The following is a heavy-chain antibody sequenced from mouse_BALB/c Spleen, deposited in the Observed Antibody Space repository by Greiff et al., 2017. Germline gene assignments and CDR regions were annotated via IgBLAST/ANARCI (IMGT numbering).Heavy chain of an antibody. Sequence: VKVVESGAELVRPGSSVKISCKASGYAFSSYWMNWVKQRPGQGLEWIGQIYPGDGDTNYNGKFKGKATLTADKSSSTAYMQLSSLTSEDSAVYFCAKYRYFFAYWGQGTLVTVSA. V-gene: IGHV1-80*01. J-gene: IGHJ3*01. CDR3: AKYRYFFAY. CDR2: IYPGDGDT. CDR1: GYAFSSYW. D-gene: IGHD2-14*01.